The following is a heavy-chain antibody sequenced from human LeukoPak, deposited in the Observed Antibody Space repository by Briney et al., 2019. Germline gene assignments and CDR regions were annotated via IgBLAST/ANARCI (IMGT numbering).Heavy chain of an antibody. CDR1: GLTFSSYA. CDR2: IFPSGGEI. J-gene: IGHJ6*03. D-gene: IGHD3-10*01. CDR3: TRSDRASNYYMDV. Sequence: PGGSLRLSCVGSGLTFSSYAMHWGRQPPGKGLGWVSSIFPSGGEIHYADSVRGRFTISRDNSKSTLSLQMNSLKAEDTAVYYCTRSDRASNYYMDVWGKGTTVTVSS. V-gene: IGHV3-30-3*01.